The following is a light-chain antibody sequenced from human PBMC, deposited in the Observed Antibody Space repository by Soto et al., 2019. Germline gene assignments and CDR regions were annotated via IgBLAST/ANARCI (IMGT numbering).Light chain of an antibody. CDR2: EVS. CDR1: SSDVGGYNY. J-gene: IGLJ3*02. Sequence: QSALTQPASVSGSPGQSITISCTGTSSDVGGYNYVSWYQQHPGKAPKLMIYEVSNRPSGVSNRFSGSKSGNTASLTISGCQAEDEADYYCSSYTSSSTLVFGGGTKLTVL. V-gene: IGLV2-14*01. CDR3: SSYTSSSTLV.